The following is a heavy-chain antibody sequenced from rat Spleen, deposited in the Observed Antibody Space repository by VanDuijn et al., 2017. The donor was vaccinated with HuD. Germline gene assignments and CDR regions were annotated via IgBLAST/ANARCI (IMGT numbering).Heavy chain of an antibody. CDR1: GFSLSNYH. Sequence: QVQLKESGPGLVQPSQTLSLTCTVSGFSLSNYHVSWVRQPPGKGLEWMGVIWTGGSTAYNSLLKSRLSISRDTSKSQVFLKMNSLQTEDTAIYFCAGNYPGITHIGPLAYWGQGTLVTVSS. D-gene: IGHD1-4*01. CDR3: AGNYPGITHIGPLAY. J-gene: IGHJ3*01. V-gene: IGHV2-43*01. CDR2: IWTGGST.